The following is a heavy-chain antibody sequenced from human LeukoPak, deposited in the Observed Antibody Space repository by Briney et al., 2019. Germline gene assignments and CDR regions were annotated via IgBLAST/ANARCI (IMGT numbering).Heavy chain of an antibody. CDR3: AREDEGSGLALDY. V-gene: IGHV3-53*01. D-gene: IGHD3-10*01. CDR1: GFTVSSNY. CDR2: IYSGGST. J-gene: IGHJ4*02. Sequence: PGGSLRLSCAASGFTVSSNYMSWVRQAPGKGLEWVSVIYSGGSTYYADSVKGRFTISRDNSKNTLYLQMNSLRAEDTAVYYCAREDEGSGLALDYWGQGSLVTVSS.